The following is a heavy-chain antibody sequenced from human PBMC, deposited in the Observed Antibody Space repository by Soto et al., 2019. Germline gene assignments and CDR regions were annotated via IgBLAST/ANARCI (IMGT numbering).Heavy chain of an antibody. D-gene: IGHD6-19*01. CDR3: ARVKGIAVAGNHSGAFDI. J-gene: IGHJ3*02. CDR1: GGTFSSYA. V-gene: IGHV1-46*03. CDR2: INPIGGST. Sequence: GASVKVSCKASGGTFSSYAISWVRQAPGQGLEWMGMINPIGGSTSYAQKFQGRVTMTRDTSTSTVYMELSSLRSEDTAVYYCARVKGIAVAGNHSGAFDIWGQGTMVTVSS.